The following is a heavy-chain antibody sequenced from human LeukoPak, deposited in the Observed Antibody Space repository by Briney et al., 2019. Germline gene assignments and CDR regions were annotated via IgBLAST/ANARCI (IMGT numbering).Heavy chain of an antibody. V-gene: IGHV3-33*01. D-gene: IGHD3-22*01. J-gene: IGHJ4*02. CDR2: IWYDGSNK. CDR1: GFTFSSYG. Sequence: PGGSLRLSCAASGFTFSSYGMHWVRQAPGKGLEWVAVIWYDGSNKYYADSVKGRFTISRDNSKNTLYLQMNSLRAADTAVYYCARDGADYYYDSSGYPDYWGQGTLVTVSS. CDR3: ARDGADYYYDSSGYPDY.